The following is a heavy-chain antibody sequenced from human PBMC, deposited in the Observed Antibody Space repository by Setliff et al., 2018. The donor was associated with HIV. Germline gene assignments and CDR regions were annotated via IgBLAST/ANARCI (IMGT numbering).Heavy chain of an antibody. D-gene: IGHD6-19*01. CDR1: GGSISSDY. Sequence: SETLSLTCSVSGGSISSDYWSWIRQPPGKGLEWIGSIYYSGSTNYNPSLKSRVTISVDTSKHQFSLKLSSVTAADTAVYYCARDRSSGRGYYYYYYMDVWGKGTTVTVSS. J-gene: IGHJ6*03. CDR3: ARDRSSGRGYYYYYYMDV. CDR2: IYYSGST. V-gene: IGHV4-59*01.